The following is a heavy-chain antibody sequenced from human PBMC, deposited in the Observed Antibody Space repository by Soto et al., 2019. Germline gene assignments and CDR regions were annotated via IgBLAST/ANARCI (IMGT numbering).Heavy chain of an antibody. CDR1: GFTFSSYA. D-gene: IGHD3-3*01. V-gene: IGHV3-23*01. CDR3: ARDKRDLRFLEWSYYFDY. CDR2: ISGSGGST. Sequence: PGGSLRLSCAASGFTFSSYAMNWVRQAPGKGLEWVSVISGSGGSTYYADSVKGRFTISRDNSKNTLYLQLNSLRAEDTAVYYCARDKRDLRFLEWSYYFDYWGQGTLVTVSS. J-gene: IGHJ4*02.